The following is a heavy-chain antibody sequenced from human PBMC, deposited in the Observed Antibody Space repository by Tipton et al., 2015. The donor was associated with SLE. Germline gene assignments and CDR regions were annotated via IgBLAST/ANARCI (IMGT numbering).Heavy chain of an antibody. D-gene: IGHD4-11*01. CDR3: AREFLNPVTTVHYYFDL. J-gene: IGHJ2*01. CDR1: GGSLRNYH. Sequence: TLSLTCTVSGGSLRNYHWTWIRQPPGKGLEWIGNIYTNENTNYNPSLKSRVTMSVDTSKNHFSLKLISVTAADTAVYYCAREFLNPVTTVHYYFDLWGRGTLVTVSS. V-gene: IGHV4-4*08. CDR2: IYTNENT.